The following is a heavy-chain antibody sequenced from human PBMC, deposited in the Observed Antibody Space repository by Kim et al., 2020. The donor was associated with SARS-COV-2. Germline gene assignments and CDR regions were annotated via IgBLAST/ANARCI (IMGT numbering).Heavy chain of an antibody. Sequence: GGSLRLSCAASGFTFSNAWMSWVRQAPGKGLEWVGRIKSKTDGGTTDYAAPVKGRFTITRDDSKNTLYLQMNSLKTEDTAVYYCTTDLVAVWFGELLSSGTYFDYWGQGTLVTVSS. J-gene: IGHJ4*02. CDR1: GFTFSNAW. CDR3: TTDLVAVWFGELLSSGTYFDY. CDR2: IKSKTDGGTT. V-gene: IGHV3-15*01. D-gene: IGHD3-10*01.